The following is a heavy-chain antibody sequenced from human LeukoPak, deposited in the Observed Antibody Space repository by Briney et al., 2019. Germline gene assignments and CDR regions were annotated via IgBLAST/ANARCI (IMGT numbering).Heavy chain of an antibody. V-gene: IGHV3-48*03. CDR1: GFTFSSYE. CDR3: ATDRLNSSSVH. D-gene: IGHD6-6*01. CDR2: ISSSGSTI. Sequence: PGGSLRLSCAASGFTFSSYEMNWVRQAPGKGLEWVSYISSSGSTIYYADSVKGRFTISRDNAKNSLYLQMSSLRAEDTAVYYCATDRLNSSSVHWGQGTLVTVSS. J-gene: IGHJ4*02.